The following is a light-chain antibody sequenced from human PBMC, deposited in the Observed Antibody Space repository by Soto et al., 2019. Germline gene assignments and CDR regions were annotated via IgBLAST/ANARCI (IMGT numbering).Light chain of an antibody. CDR3: HKYNSAPQT. CDR1: QGISNY. V-gene: IGKV1-27*01. Sequence: DIQMTQSPSSLSASVGDRVTITCRASQGISNYLAWYQQKPGKVPKLLIYAASTLQLGVPSRFSGSGSGTDFTLTISSLQPEDVASYYCHKYNSAPQTFGQGTKVDIK. J-gene: IGKJ1*01. CDR2: AAS.